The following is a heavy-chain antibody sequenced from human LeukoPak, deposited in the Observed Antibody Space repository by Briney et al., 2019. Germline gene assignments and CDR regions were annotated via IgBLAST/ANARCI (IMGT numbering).Heavy chain of an antibody. Sequence: PSETLSLTCAVSGYSISSGYYWGWIRQPPGKGLEWIGSIYHSGSTYYNPSLKSRVTISVDTSKNQFSLKLSSVTAADTAVYYCARVWTTWGFDYWGQESLVTVSS. J-gene: IGHJ4*02. CDR2: IYHSGST. D-gene: IGHD3/OR15-3a*01. V-gene: IGHV4-38-2*01. CDR1: GYSISSGYY. CDR3: ARVWTTWGFDY.